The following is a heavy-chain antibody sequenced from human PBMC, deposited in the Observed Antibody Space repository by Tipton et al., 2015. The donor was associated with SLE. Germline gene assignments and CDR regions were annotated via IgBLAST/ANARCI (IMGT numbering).Heavy chain of an antibody. CDR3: ARELVPQRGYFDY. J-gene: IGHJ4*02. CDR1: GSSLSSVGHY. CDR2: IHHSGTP. V-gene: IGHV4-31*03. Sequence: TLSLTCTVSGSSLSSVGHYWSWIRQHPGKGLEWIGYIHHSGTPYYNPSLNRRLTISLDTSKNQFSLKLTSVTAADTALYYCARELVPQRGYFDYWGQGSLVTVSS.